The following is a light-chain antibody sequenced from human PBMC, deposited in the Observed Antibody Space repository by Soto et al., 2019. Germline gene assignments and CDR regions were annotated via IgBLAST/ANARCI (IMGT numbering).Light chain of an antibody. J-gene: IGLJ1*01. CDR2: DDN. CDR1: SSNIGGNS. V-gene: IGLV1-51*01. Sequence: QSVLTQPPSVSAAPVQKVTIPCSGSSSNIGGNSVSWYQQLPGTAPKRLIYDDNKRPSGIPDRFSGSKSGTSATLGITGFQTGDEAYYYCGSWDSSLSAYVFGTGTKVTVL. CDR3: GSWDSSLSAYV.